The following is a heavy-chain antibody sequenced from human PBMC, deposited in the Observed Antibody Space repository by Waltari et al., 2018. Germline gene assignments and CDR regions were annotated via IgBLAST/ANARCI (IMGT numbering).Heavy chain of an antibody. V-gene: IGHV3-30*01. CDR3: ARDRQSGGFRYDY. CDR1: GFTFSSYS. Sequence: QVQLMESGGGVVQPGRSLRLSCAASGFTFSSYSMPSVRQAPGKGLEWVAVIFYDGTTSYYADSMKGRFTISRDNSENTLYLQMNSLRIEDTAVFYCARDRQSGGFRYDYWGQGTLVTVSS. CDR2: IFYDGTTS. J-gene: IGHJ4*02. D-gene: IGHD3-10*01.